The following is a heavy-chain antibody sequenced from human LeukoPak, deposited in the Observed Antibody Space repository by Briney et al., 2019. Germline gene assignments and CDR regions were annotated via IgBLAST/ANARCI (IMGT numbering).Heavy chain of an antibody. V-gene: IGHV3-21*01. CDR3: VRLRRNSDTSGFYYYYDF. Sequence: GGSLRLSCAASGYTFSSYSINWVRQAPGKGLEWVSSISVRSNYKYYADSVRGRFRISRDDARDSLYLQMNSLRAEDTAVYYCVRLRRNSDTSGFYYYYDFWGQGTLVTVSS. J-gene: IGHJ4*02. CDR1: GYTFSSYS. CDR2: ISVRSNYK. D-gene: IGHD3-22*01.